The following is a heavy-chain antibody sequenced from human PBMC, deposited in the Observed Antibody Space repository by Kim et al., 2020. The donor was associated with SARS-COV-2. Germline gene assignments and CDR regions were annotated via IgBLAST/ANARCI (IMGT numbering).Heavy chain of an antibody. CDR3: ARAKDAGYSYGFAPHFADY. CDR2: ISSSSSYI. D-gene: IGHD5-18*01. CDR1: GFTFSSYS. Sequence: GGSLRLSCAASGFTFSSYSMNWVRQAPGKGLEWVSSISSSSSYIYYADSVKGRFTISRDNAKNSLYLQMNSLRAEDTAVYYCARAKDAGYSYGFAPHFADYWGQGTLVTVSS. V-gene: IGHV3-21*01. J-gene: IGHJ4*02.